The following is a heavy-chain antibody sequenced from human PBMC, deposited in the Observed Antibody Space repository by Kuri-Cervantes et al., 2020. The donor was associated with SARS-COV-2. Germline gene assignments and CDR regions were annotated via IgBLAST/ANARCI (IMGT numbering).Heavy chain of an antibody. J-gene: IGHJ4*02. Sequence: GSLRLSCAVYGGSFSGYYWSWIRQPPGKGLEWIGEINHSGSTNYNPSLKSRVTISVDTSKNQLSLKLSSVTAADTAVYYCARLASSRGTREFDYWGQGTLVTVSS. CDR1: GGSFSGYY. CDR2: INHSGST. V-gene: IGHV4-34*01. D-gene: IGHD2-8*01. CDR3: ARLASSRGTREFDY.